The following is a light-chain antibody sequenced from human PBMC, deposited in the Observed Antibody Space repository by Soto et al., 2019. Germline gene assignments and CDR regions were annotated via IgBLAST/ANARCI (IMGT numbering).Light chain of an antibody. J-gene: IGKJ1*01. Sequence: EVVLTQSPGTVSLSPGERVTLSCRASQSVISKYLAWYQQRPGQAPRLLIDAASSRATGIPDRFSGSGSGTDFTLSISSLEPEDFAVYYCQQYGSSLTWTFGQGTKVEMK. CDR1: QSVISKY. CDR2: AAS. V-gene: IGKV3-20*01. CDR3: QQYGSSLTWT.